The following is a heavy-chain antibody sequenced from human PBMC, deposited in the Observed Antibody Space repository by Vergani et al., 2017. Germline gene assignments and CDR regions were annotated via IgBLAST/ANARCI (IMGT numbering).Heavy chain of an antibody. D-gene: IGHD6-13*01. CDR2: IDPSDAYT. Sequence: EVQLLESGGGLVPPGGSLTLSCAASGFTFSSYWISWVRQMPGKGLGWLGRIDPSDAYTNYSPSFQGHVSISADKSISTAYLQWSSLKASDTAMYYCARQGSSSWNYYYYGMDVWGQGTTVTVSS. V-gene: IGHV5-10-1*01. CDR3: ARQGSSSWNYYYYGMDV. CDR1: GFTFSSYW. J-gene: IGHJ6*02.